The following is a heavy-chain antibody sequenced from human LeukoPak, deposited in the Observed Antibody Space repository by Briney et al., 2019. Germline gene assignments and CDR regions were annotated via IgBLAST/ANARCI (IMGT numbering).Heavy chain of an antibody. CDR2: IYYSGST. CDR1: GGSISSGDYY. CDR3: AREFYCGGDCFAFDY. J-gene: IGHJ4*02. V-gene: IGHV4-30-4*01. Sequence: SQTLSLTCTVSGGSISSGDYYWSWIRQPPGKGLGWIGYIYYSGSTYYNPSLKSRITISVDTSKNQFSLKLSSVTAADTAVYFCAREFYCGGDCFAFDYWGQGTLVTVSS. D-gene: IGHD2-21*02.